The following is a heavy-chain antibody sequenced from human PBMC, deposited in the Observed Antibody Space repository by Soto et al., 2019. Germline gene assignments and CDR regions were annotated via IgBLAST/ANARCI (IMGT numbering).Heavy chain of an antibody. Sequence: GGSLRLSCAASGFTVSSNYMSWVRQAPGKGLEWVSVIYSGGSTYYADSVKGRFTISRDNSKNTLYLQMNSLRAEDTAVYYCARGKEVVVAAFYMDVWGKGTKVTVSS. CDR2: IYSGGST. V-gene: IGHV3-66*01. CDR3: ARGKEVVVAAFYMDV. CDR1: GFTVSSNY. D-gene: IGHD2-15*01. J-gene: IGHJ6*03.